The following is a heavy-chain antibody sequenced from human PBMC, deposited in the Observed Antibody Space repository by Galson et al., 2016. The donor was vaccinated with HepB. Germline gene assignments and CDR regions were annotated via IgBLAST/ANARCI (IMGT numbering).Heavy chain of an antibody. CDR1: GFTFSDNY. J-gene: IGHJ4*02. CDR2: ISSSGSFT. D-gene: IGHD1-26*01. CDR3: TKATPKADWKYSGSYSDS. Sequence: SLRLSCAASGFTFSDNYMSWIRQAPGKGLEWISYISSSGSFTYYADSVKGRVTIPRDNAKKSLYLRMNSLRAEDTAIYYCTKATPKADWKYSGSYSDSWGQGTLVTVSS. V-gene: IGHV3-11*01.